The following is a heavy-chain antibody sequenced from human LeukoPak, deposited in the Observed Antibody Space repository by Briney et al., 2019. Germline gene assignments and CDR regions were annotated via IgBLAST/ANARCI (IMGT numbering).Heavy chain of an antibody. CDR3: ARPYYYDSSGYYYFDY. Sequence: SVKLSCKASGYTFTSYGISWVRQAPGQGLEWMGWISAYNGNTNYAQKLQGRVTMTTDTSTSTAYMELRSLRSDDTAVYYCARPYYYDSSGYYYFDYWGQGTLVTVSS. V-gene: IGHV1-18*01. D-gene: IGHD3-22*01. CDR2: ISAYNGNT. J-gene: IGHJ4*02. CDR1: GYTFTSYG.